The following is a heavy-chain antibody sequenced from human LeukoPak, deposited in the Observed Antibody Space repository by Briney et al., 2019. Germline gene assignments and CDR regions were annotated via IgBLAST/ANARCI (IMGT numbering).Heavy chain of an antibody. Sequence: SETLSLTCTVSGGSIRSGGYYWSWIRQHPGKGLEWIGYIYYSGSTYHNPSLKSRVTISVDTSKNQFSLKLSSVTAADTAVYYCARGKLLRYFDWLSRTADAFDIWGQGTMVTVSS. CDR1: GGSIRSGGYY. D-gene: IGHD3-9*01. CDR3: ARGKLLRYFDWLSRTADAFDI. V-gene: IGHV4-31*03. CDR2: IYYSGST. J-gene: IGHJ3*02.